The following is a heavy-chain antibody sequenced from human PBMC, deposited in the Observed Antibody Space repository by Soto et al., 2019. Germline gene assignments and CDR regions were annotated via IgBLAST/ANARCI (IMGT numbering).Heavy chain of an antibody. V-gene: IGHV6-1*01. CDR3: VRSAMGGAFDI. Sequence: PSQTLSLTCAISGDSVSSSSVGWNWIRQSPSRGLEWLGRTYYRSKWYNDYAVFVKSRITFNPDTSKNQFSLQLNSVTPEDTAVYYCVRSAMGGAFDIWGQGTMVTGSS. J-gene: IGHJ3*02. CDR1: GDSVSSSSVG. CDR2: TYYRSKWYN. D-gene: IGHD5-18*01.